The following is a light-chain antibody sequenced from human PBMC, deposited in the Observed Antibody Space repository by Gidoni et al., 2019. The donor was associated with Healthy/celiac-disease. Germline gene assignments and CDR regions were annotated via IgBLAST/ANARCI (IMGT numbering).Light chain of an antibody. CDR3: SSYAGSNNFWV. CDR1: SSDVGGYNY. J-gene: IGLJ3*02. CDR2: EVS. V-gene: IGLV2-8*01. Sequence: QSSLTPPPSASGSPGQSATISCTGTSSDVGGYNYVSWYQQHPGHAPHLMIYEVSKRPSGVPDRFSGSKSGNTASLTVSGLQAEDEADYYCSSYAGSNNFWVFGGGTKLTVL.